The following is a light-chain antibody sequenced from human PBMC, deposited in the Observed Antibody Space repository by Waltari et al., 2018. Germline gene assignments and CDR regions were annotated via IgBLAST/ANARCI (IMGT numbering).Light chain of an antibody. V-gene: IGLV2-23*02. J-gene: IGLJ1*01. Sequence: QSGLTQPASVSGSPGPSITIPCPGTSRHRVTYQLIPVYQQYPGKAPKPMVYEVTKRTSGVSDRFSGSKSGNTASLTISGLQSQDEADYYCCSYAGLGIYVFGTGTKVTVL. CDR1: SRHRVTYQL. CDR2: EVT. CDR3: CSYAGLGIYV.